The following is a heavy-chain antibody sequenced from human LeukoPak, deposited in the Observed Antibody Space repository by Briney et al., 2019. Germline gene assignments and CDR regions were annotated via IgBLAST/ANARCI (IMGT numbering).Heavy chain of an antibody. CDR3: ARGQWASGFDY. Sequence: GGSLRLSCADSGFTFSSNWMNWVRHAPGKGLVWVSRINTDGTTTTYADAVKGRFTISRDNAKSTLYLQMNSLRAEDTAVYYCARGQWASGFDYWGQGTLVTVSS. D-gene: IGHD2-8*01. CDR1: GFTFSSNW. CDR2: INTDGTTT. V-gene: IGHV3-74*01. J-gene: IGHJ4*02.